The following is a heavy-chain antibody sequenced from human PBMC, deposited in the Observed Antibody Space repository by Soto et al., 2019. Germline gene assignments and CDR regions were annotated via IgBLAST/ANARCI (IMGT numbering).Heavy chain of an antibody. D-gene: IGHD6-19*01. V-gene: IGHV4-31*03. CDR3: ARGSLLPDIAVADAFDY. CDR1: GGSISSGGYY. Sequence: SETLSLTCTVSGGSISSGGYYWSWIRQHPGKGPEWIGYIYYSGSTYYNPSLKSRVTISVDTSKNQFSLKLSSVTAADTAVYYCARGSLLPDIAVADAFDYWGQGTLVTV. CDR2: IYYSGST. J-gene: IGHJ4*02.